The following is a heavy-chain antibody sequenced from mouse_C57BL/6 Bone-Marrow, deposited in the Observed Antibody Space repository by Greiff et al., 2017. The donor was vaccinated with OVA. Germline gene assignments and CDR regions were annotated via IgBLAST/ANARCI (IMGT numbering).Heavy chain of an antibody. Sequence: EVKLMESGGGLVKPGGSLKLSCAASGFTFSSYAMSWVRQTPEKRLEWVATISDGGSYTYYPDNVTGRFTISRDNAKNNLYLQMSHLKSEDTAMYYCARDAYYSIFAYWGQGTLVTVSA. V-gene: IGHV5-4*01. CDR1: GFTFSSYA. CDR3: ARDAYYSIFAY. D-gene: IGHD2-5*01. CDR2: ISDGGSYT. J-gene: IGHJ3*01.